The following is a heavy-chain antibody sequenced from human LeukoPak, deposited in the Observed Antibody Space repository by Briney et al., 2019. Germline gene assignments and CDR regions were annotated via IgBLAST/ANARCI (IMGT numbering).Heavy chain of an antibody. J-gene: IGHJ2*01. D-gene: IGHD4-17*01. CDR3: AKAHSIRATVTTTHWYFDL. CDR2: ISWNSGSI. CDR1: GFTFDDYA. V-gene: IGHV3-9*01. Sequence: PGRSLRLSCAASGFTFDDYAMHWVRQAPGKGLEWVSGISWNSGSIGYADSVKGRFTISRDNAKSSLYLQMNSLRAEDTALYYCAKAHSIRATVTTTHWYFDLWGRGTLVTVSS.